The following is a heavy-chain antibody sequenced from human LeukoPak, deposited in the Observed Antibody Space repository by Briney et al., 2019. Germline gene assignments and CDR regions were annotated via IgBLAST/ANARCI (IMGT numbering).Heavy chain of an antibody. CDR2: ISGIGGST. D-gene: IGHD1-14*01. Sequence: GGSLRLSCAASGFTFSSYAMSCVRQAPGKGLGWVSAISGIGGSTYYADSVKGRFSISRDNSKNTLYLQMNSRRAEDTAVYYCAEVSRILGGAGYWGQGTLVTVSS. CDR3: AEVSRILGGAGY. CDR1: GFTFSSYA. J-gene: IGHJ4*02. V-gene: IGHV3-23*01.